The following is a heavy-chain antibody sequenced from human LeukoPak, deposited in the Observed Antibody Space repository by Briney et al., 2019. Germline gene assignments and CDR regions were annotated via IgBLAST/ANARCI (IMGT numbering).Heavy chain of an antibody. V-gene: IGHV5-51*01. CDR1: GFSFTSYW. CDR3: ARPGLRWTPYYFDY. J-gene: IGHJ4*02. CDR2: IYLGGSDT. D-gene: IGHD3/OR15-3a*01. Sequence: GESLQISCTGSGFSFTSYWIGWVRQMRGRGLEWMGIIYLGGSDTRYSPSFQGQVTISADKSTTTAYLQWSSLKASDTAMYYCARPGLRWTPYYFDYWGQGTLVTVSS.